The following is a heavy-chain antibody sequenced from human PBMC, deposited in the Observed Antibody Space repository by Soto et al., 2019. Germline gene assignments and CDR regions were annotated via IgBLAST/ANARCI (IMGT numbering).Heavy chain of an antibody. CDR1: GFTFSSYA. V-gene: IGHV3-30-3*01. Sequence: QVQLVESGGGVVQPGRSLRLSCADSGFTFSSYAMHWVRQAPGKGLEWVAVISYDGSNKYYADSVKGRISISRDNSKNTLYVHMNSLRAEDTAVYYCARDRYSYCGGDCHVEHWGQGTLVTVSS. CDR3: ARDRYSYCGGDCHVEH. J-gene: IGHJ5*02. CDR2: ISYDGSNK. D-gene: IGHD2-21*02.